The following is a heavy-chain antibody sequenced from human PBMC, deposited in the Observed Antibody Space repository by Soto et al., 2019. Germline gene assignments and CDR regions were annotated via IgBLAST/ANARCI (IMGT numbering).Heavy chain of an antibody. V-gene: IGHV1-69*12. CDR1: GGTFSSYA. CDR3: ARDRNCISTSCLNYYYGMDV. Sequence: QVQLVQSGAEVKKPGSSVKVSCKASGGTFSSYAISWVRQAPGQGLEWMGGIIPIFGTANYAQKFQGRVTSTADESTSTAYMELSSLRSEDTAVYYCARDRNCISTSCLNYYYGMDVWGQGTTVTVSS. D-gene: IGHD2-2*01. CDR2: IIPIFGTA. J-gene: IGHJ6*02.